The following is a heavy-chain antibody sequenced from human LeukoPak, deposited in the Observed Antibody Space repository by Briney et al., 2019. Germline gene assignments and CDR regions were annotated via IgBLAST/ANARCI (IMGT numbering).Heavy chain of an antibody. V-gene: IGHV3-30*02. CDR2: IRYDGSDK. J-gene: IGHJ4*02. CDR1: GFTFSSFG. D-gene: IGHD3-10*01. CDR3: AKDFSLGGSYFDH. Sequence: GGSLRLPRAASGFTFSSFGMHWARHAPGKGREWVAFIRYDGSDKYYVDSVKGRFTISRDNSKKTLYLQLNSLRAEDTSIYYCAKDFSLGGSYFDHWGQGTLVTVSS.